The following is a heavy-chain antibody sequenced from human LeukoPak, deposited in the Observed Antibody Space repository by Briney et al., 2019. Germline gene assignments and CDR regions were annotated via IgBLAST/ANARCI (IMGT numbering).Heavy chain of an antibody. CDR1: GFTFSSHS. CDR2: ISSASSSI. J-gene: IGHJ4*02. CDR3: ARRKLDSGSYYFDH. D-gene: IGHD1-26*01. V-gene: IGHV3-48*01. Sequence: GGSLRLSCTASGFTFSSHSMNWVRQAPGKGLEWISYISSASSSIHYAASVKGRFTISRDNGNNSLYLQMNSLRAEDTAVYYCARRKLDSGSYYFDHWGQGTPVTVSS.